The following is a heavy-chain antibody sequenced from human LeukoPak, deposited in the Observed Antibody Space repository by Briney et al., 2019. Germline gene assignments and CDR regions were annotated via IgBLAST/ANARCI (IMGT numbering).Heavy chain of an antibody. V-gene: IGHV1-2*02. D-gene: IGHD3-22*01. CDR2: INPNSGGT. Sequence: ASVKVSFKASGYTFTRYYMHWVRQAPGQGLEWMGLINPNSGGTNYAQEFQGRVTMTRDTSISTAYMELSRLRSDDTAVYYWAVRGYYDSSGCLRWGDYFDYWGQGTLVTVSS. J-gene: IGHJ4*02. CDR1: GYTFTRYY. CDR3: AVRGYYDSSGCLRWGDYFDY.